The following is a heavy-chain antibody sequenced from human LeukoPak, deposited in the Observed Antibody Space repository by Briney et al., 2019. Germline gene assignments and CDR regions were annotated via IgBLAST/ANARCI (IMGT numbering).Heavy chain of an antibody. J-gene: IGHJ6*02. D-gene: IGHD3-3*01. CDR1: GDTSTING. Sequence: ASVKLSCKTSGDTSTINGFTWVRHGPGQGLEWLGWSGINNGDTPYARQFQGRLTMITDTSTSTAYTELSGPKSDDTAVYCCARGGVITILGLGMDVWGQGTTVIISS. CDR2: SGINNGDT. V-gene: IGHV1-18*01. CDR3: ARGGVITILGLGMDV.